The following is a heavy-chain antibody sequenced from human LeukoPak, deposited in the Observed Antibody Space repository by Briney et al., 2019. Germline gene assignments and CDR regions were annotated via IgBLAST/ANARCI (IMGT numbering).Heavy chain of an antibody. D-gene: IGHD2-2*01. CDR2: ISSSSYI. V-gene: IGHV3-21*01. J-gene: IGHJ4*02. CDR3: ARGGTYCSSTSCYSPSDY. CDR1: GFTFSSYS. Sequence: AGGSLRLSCAASGFTFSSYSMNWVRQAPGKGREWVSSISSSSYIYYADSVKGRFTISRDNAKNSLYLQMNSLRAEDTAVYYCARGGTYCSSTSCYSPSDYWGQGTLVTVSS.